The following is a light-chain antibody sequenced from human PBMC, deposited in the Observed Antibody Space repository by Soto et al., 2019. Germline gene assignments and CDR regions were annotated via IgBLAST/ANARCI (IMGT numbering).Light chain of an antibody. CDR2: DAS. CDR3: QQYNSYRT. J-gene: IGKJ1*01. V-gene: IGKV1-5*01. CDR1: QSISGW. Sequence: ADIVIITGRASQSISGWLAWYQQKPGKAPKLLIYDASSLEGGVPSRFSGSRSGTEFTLTISSLQPDDFATYYCQQYNSYRTFGQGTKVDIK.